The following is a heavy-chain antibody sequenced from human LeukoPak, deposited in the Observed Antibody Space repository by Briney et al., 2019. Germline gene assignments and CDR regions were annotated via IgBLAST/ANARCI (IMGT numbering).Heavy chain of an antibody. CDR3: ARMYSSGPFDY. D-gene: IGHD6-19*01. CDR1: GFTVSRNY. CDR2: IYSGGGT. Sequence: GSLRLSCAASGFTVSRNYMSWVRQAPGKGLEWVSVIYSGGGTYYADSVKGRFTISRDNSKNTLYLQMNSLRAEDTAVYYCARMYSSGPFDYWGQGTLVTVSS. J-gene: IGHJ4*02. V-gene: IGHV3-66*01.